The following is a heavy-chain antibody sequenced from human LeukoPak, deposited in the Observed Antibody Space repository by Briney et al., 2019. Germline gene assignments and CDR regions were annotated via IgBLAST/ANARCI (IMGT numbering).Heavy chain of an antibody. CDR1: GYTFTGYY. Sequence: ASVKVSCKASGYTFTGYYMHWVRQAPGQGLEWMGWINPNSGGTNYAQKFQGRVTMTRDTSISTAYMELSRLRSDDTAVYYCARLYVLLWFGEPDDAFDIWGQGTMATVSS. CDR3: ARLYVLLWFGEPDDAFDI. J-gene: IGHJ3*02. D-gene: IGHD3-10*01. CDR2: INPNSGGT. V-gene: IGHV1-2*02.